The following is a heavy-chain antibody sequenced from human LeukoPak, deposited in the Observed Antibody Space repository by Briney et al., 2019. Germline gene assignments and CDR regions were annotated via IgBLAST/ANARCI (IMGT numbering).Heavy chain of an antibody. CDR2: IKQDGSEK. D-gene: IGHD3-22*01. CDR3: ARDFDRYYYDSSNYPTFDY. Sequence: GGSLRLSCAASGFTFSSYWVSWVRQAPGKGLEWVANIKQDGSEKYYVDSVKGRFTISRDNAKNSLYLQMNSLRAEDTAVYYCARDFDRYYYDSSNYPTFDYWGRGTLVTVSS. CDR1: GFTFSSYW. V-gene: IGHV3-7*03. J-gene: IGHJ4*02.